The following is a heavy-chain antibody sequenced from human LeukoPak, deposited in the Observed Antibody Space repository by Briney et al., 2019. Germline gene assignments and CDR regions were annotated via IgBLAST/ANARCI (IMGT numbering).Heavy chain of an antibody. Sequence: ASVKVSCKASGYTFTNYGISWVRQAPGQGLEWMGWINAYNDNTNYAQNLQGRVTMTTDTSTSTVYMELRSLRSDDTAVYYCARDDFWSGDHWGQGTLVTVPS. V-gene: IGHV1-18*01. J-gene: IGHJ4*02. CDR2: INAYNDNT. CDR3: ARDDFWSGDH. D-gene: IGHD3-3*01. CDR1: GYTFTNYG.